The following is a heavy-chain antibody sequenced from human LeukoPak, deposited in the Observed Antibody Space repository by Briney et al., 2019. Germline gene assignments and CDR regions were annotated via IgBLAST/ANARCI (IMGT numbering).Heavy chain of an antibody. CDR1: GGSISSYY. CDR3: ARTDSSSWYVFDY. J-gene: IGHJ4*02. V-gene: IGHV4-59*01. CDR2: IYYSGST. Sequence: SEALSLTCTVSGGSISSYYWSWIRQPPGKGLEWIGYIYYSGSTNYNPSLKSRVTISVDTSKNQFSLKLSSVTAADTAVYYCARTDSSSWYVFDYWGQGTLVTVSS. D-gene: IGHD6-13*01.